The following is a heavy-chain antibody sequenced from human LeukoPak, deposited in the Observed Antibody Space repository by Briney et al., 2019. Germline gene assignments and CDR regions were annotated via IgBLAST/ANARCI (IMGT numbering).Heavy chain of an antibody. CDR1: GFTFSSYA. D-gene: IGHD3-10*01. CDR2: IKPDASEK. V-gene: IGHV3-7*03. Sequence: GALRLSCAASGFTFSSYAMSWVRQAPGKGLEWVANIKPDASEKHYVDSVRGRFTISRDNAENSLYLQMNSLRAEDTAVYYCASDFGSGSFFAYWGQGTLVTVSS. J-gene: IGHJ4*02. CDR3: ASDFGSGSFFAY.